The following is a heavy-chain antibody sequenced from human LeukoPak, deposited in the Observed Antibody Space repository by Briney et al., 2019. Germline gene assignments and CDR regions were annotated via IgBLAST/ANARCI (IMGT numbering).Heavy chain of an antibody. V-gene: IGHV3-7*01. Sequence: GGSLRLSCAASGFTFSSYWMSWVRQAPGKGLEWVTNIKQDGSEKYYVDSVKGRFTISRDNARNSLYLQMNSLRAEDTAVYYCAKLAVADRFDYWGQGTLVTASS. J-gene: IGHJ4*02. D-gene: IGHD6-19*01. CDR3: AKLAVADRFDY. CDR2: IKQDGSEK. CDR1: GFTFSSYW.